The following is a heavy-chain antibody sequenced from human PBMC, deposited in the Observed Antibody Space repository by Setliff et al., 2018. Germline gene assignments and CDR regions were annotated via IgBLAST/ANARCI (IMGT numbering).Heavy chain of an antibody. CDR3: AREVGTSTSSDAFDV. CDR1: GDSISSGDYF. Sequence: SETLSLTCTVSGDSISSGDYFWGWIRQPPGKGLEWIAYIYHSGRAYYNPSLKSRVTMSVDTSKNQFSLHLTSVTAADTAVYYCAREVGTSTSSDAFDVWGQGMMVTVSS. CDR2: IYHSGRA. J-gene: IGHJ3*01. V-gene: IGHV4-30-4*08. D-gene: IGHD1-26*01.